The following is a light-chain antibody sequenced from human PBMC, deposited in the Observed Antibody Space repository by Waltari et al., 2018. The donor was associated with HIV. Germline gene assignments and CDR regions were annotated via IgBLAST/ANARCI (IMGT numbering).Light chain of an antibody. J-gene: IGKJ2*01. CDR1: QSVSTN. V-gene: IGKV3-15*01. CDR3: QQYNNWPPNT. Sequence: VMTQSPAPLSVSPGERATLSCRASQSVSTNLAWYQQKPGQSPRLLIYGASTRATGLPARFSGSGSGTEFTLTISSLQSEDFAVYFCQQYNNWPPNTFGQGTKVEIK. CDR2: GAS.